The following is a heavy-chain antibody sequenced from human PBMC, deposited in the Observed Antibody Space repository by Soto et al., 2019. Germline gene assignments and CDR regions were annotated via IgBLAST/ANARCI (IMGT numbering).Heavy chain of an antibody. CDR3: ATLGGRGYYYGMDV. CDR2: TYHSGST. V-gene: IGHV4-38-2*01. D-gene: IGHD3-16*01. J-gene: IGHJ6*02. CDR1: GYSISSGYY. Sequence: PSETLSLTCAVSGYSISSGYYWGWIRQPPGKGLEWIGSTYHSGSTYYNPSLKSRVTISVDTSKKQFSLKLSSVTAADTAVYYCATLGGRGYYYGMDVWGQGTTVTVSS.